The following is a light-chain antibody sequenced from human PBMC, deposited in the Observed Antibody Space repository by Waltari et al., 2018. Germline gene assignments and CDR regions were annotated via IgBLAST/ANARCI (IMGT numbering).Light chain of an antibody. CDR2: KTS. J-gene: IGKJ1*01. Sequence: DIQMTQSPSTLSASIGDRVTITCRASQNISRWLAWYQQKPGKAPNLLIYKTSSLQSWVPSRFSGSGSGTEFPLTISRLQPEDFATYYCQQYSTYSLWAFGQGNKVEIK. CDR3: QQYSTYSLWA. V-gene: IGKV1-5*03. CDR1: QNISRW.